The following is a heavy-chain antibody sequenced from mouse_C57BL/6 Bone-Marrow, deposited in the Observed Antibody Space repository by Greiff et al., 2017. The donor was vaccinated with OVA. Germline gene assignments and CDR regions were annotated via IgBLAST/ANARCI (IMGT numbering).Heavy chain of an antibody. CDR3: TTSSPYYSNSMDY. V-gene: IGHV14-1*01. CDR2: IDPEDGDT. Sequence: VQLKQSGAELVRPGASVKLSCTASGFNIKDYYMHWVKQRPEQGLEWIGRIDPEDGDTEYAPKFQGKATMTADTSSNTAYLQLSSLTSEDTAVYYCTTSSPYYSNSMDYWGQGTSVTVSS. J-gene: IGHJ4*01. D-gene: IGHD2-5*01. CDR1: GFNIKDYY.